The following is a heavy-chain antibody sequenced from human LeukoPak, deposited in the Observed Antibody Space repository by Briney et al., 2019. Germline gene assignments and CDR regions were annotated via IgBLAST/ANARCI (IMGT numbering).Heavy chain of an antibody. CDR2: VCYDGSNK. CDR3: AKSNSALTPVGATYFDY. CDR1: GLTFSSYG. D-gene: IGHD1-26*01. V-gene: IGHV3-33*06. J-gene: IGHJ4*02. Sequence: SGGSLRLSCAASGLTFSSYGMHWVRQAPGKGLEWVAVVCYDGSNKYYADSVKGRFTISRDNSKNTLYLQMNSLRAEDTAVYYCAKSNSALTPVGATYFDYWGQGTLVTVSS.